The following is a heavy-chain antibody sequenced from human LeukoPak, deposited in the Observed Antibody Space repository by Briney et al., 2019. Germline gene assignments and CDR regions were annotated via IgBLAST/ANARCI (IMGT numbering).Heavy chain of an antibody. V-gene: IGHV3-23*01. J-gene: IGHJ4*02. D-gene: IGHD1-26*01. Sequence: HSGGSLRLSCAASGFTVSSNYVSWVRQAPGKGLEWVSGISGSGGSKYYADSVKGRFTISRDNSKNKLYLQMNSLRAEDTAIYYCAKDWDWELLIFDYWGQGTLVTVSS. CDR3: AKDWDWELLIFDY. CDR1: GFTVSSNY. CDR2: ISGSGGSK.